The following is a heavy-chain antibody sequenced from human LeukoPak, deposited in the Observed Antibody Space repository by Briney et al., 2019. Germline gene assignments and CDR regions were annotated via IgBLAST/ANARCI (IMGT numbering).Heavy chain of an antibody. D-gene: IGHD2-15*01. CDR1: GYTFTSYD. Sequence: GASVKVSCKASGYTFTSYDINWVRQATGQGLEWMGWMNPNSGNTGYAQKFQGRVTKTRDTSISTAYMELSSLRSEDTAVYYCARGQKWQLLHYYYYYMDVWGKGTTVTVSS. CDR3: ARGQKWQLLHYYYYYMDV. V-gene: IGHV1-8*01. CDR2: MNPNSGNT. J-gene: IGHJ6*03.